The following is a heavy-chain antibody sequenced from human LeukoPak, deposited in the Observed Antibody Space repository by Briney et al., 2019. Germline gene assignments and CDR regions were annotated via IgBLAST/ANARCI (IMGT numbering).Heavy chain of an antibody. CDR1: GGSISSYY. V-gene: IGHV4-59*08. J-gene: IGHJ4*02. CDR3: ARYNWHYVGYFDY. D-gene: IGHD1-7*01. Sequence: PSETLSLTCTVSGGSISSYYWSWIRQPPGKGLEWIGYIYYSGSTNYNPSLKSRVTISVDTSKNQFSLKLSSVTAADTAVYYCARYNWHYVGYFDYWGQGTLVTVSS. CDR2: IYYSGST.